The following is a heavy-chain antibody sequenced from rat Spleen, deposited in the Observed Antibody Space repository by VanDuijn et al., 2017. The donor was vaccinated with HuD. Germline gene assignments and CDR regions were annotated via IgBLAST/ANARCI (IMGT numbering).Heavy chain of an antibody. J-gene: IGHJ2*01. CDR3: ARRTYYFDY. CDR1: GFSFSNHD. V-gene: IGHV5-22*01. Sequence: EVQLVESGGGLVQPGRSLKLSCAASGFSFSNHDMAWVRQAPTKGLAWVASISYEGSSTYYGDSVKGRFTISRDNAKSTLYLQMNSLRSEDTATYYCARRTYYFDYWGQGVMVTVSS. CDR2: ISYEGSST.